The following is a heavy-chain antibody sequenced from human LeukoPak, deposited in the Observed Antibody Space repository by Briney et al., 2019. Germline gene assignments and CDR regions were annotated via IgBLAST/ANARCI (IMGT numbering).Heavy chain of an antibody. Sequence: ASVKVSCKASGYTFTGYYMHWVRQAPGQGLEWMGWTNPNSGGTNYAQKFQGRVTMTRDTSISTAYMELSRLRSDDTAVYYCAGEASKYQLLTYYYYMDVWGKGTTVTVSS. V-gene: IGHV1-2*02. CDR3: AGEASKYQLLTYYYYMDV. D-gene: IGHD2-2*01. CDR1: GYTFTGYY. CDR2: TNPNSGGT. J-gene: IGHJ6*03.